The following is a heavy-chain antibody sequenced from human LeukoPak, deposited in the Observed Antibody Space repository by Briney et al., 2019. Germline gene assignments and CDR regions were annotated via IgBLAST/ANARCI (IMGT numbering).Heavy chain of an antibody. CDR3: AKDVSDYHILTAYTSDMAY. V-gene: IGHV1-2*02. CDR1: GYTFTGYY. D-gene: IGHD3-9*01. Sequence: ASVKVSCKASGYTFTGYYMHWVRQAPGQGLEWMGWINPNSGGTNYAQKFQGRVTMTRDTSISTAYMELSRLRSDDTAVYYCAKDVSDYHILTAYTSDMAYWGQGTLVTVSS. J-gene: IGHJ4*02. CDR2: INPNSGGT.